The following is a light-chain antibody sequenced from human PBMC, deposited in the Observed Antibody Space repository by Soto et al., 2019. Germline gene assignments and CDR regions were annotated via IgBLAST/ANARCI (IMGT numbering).Light chain of an antibody. CDR3: QQYGRSPFT. J-gene: IGKJ2*01. CDR1: QKISHNF. V-gene: IGKV3-20*01. Sequence: EIVLTHSPVTLSLSPGERATLSCRASQKISHNFLAWFQQKPGLAPRLLISGASTRASEIPDRFSGSGSGTDFALTISRLEPEDFAVYFCQQYGRSPFTFGQGTKLQIK. CDR2: GAS.